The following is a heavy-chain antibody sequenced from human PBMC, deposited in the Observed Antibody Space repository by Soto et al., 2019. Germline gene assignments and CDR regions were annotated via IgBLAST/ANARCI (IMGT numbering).Heavy chain of an antibody. CDR1: GFTFRSSG. J-gene: IGHJ4*02. V-gene: IGHV3-23*01. CDR3: AKAAPYCSGGICYTTHFES. Sequence: GGSLRLSCAASGFTFRSSGMSWVRQAPGKGLEWVSAISGSGGSTYYADSVKGRFTISRDNSKNTLYLQMNSLRAEDTAIFYCAKAAPYCSGGICYTTHFESWGQGTLVTVSS. CDR2: ISGSGGST. D-gene: IGHD2-15*01.